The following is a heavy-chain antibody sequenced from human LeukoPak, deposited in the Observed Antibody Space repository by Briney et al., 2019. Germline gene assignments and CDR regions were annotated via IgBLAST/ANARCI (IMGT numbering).Heavy chain of an antibody. D-gene: IGHD4-23*01. CDR1: GSTFSSYE. V-gene: IGHV3-48*03. CDR3: ARGYAGTLFY. J-gene: IGHJ4*02. Sequence: GGSLRLSCAASGSTFSSYEMNWVRQAPGKGLEWVSFISTSGSTIYYADSVKGRFTISRDNAKNSLYLQMNSLRAEDTAVYYCARGYAGTLFYWGQGTLVTVSS. CDR2: ISTSGSTI.